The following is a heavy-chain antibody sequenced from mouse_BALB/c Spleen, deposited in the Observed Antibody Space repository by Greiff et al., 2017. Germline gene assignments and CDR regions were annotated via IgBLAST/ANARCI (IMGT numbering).Heavy chain of an antibody. CDR3: ARGYDVFYAMDY. Sequence: VQLQQSGPGLVKPSQSLSLTCSVTGYSITSGYYWNWIRQFPGNKLEWMGYISYDGSNNYNPSLKNRISITRDTSKNQFFLKLNSVTTEDTATYYCARGYDVFYAMDYWGQGTSVTVSS. D-gene: IGHD2-12*01. J-gene: IGHJ4*01. V-gene: IGHV3-6*02. CDR2: ISYDGSN. CDR1: GYSITSGYY.